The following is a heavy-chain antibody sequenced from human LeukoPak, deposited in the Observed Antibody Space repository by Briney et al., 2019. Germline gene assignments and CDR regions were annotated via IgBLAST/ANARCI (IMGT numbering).Heavy chain of an antibody. J-gene: IGHJ4*02. V-gene: IGHV4-59*12. CDR1: GGSISSYY. CDR2: IYYSGST. CDR3: ARGNCSSTSCYAGPLDY. Sequence: SETLSLTCTVSGGSISSYYWSWIRQPPGKGLEWIGYIYYSGSTNYNPSLKSRVTISVDTSKNQFSLKLSSVTAADTAVYYCARGNCSSTSCYAGPLDYWGQGTLVTVSS. D-gene: IGHD2-2*01.